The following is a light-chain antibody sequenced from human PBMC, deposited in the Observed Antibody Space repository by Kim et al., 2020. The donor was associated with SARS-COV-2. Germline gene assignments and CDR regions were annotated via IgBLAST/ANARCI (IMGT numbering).Light chain of an antibody. J-gene: IGLJ2*01. V-gene: IGLV3-25*03. CDR3: QSADSSGTYTV. CDR1: ALPKQY. Sequence: PGQTARITCSGDALPKQYAYWYQQKPGQAPVLVIYKDSERPSGIPERFSGSSSGTTVTLTISGVQAEDEADYSCQSADSSGTYTVFGGGTQLTVL. CDR2: KDS.